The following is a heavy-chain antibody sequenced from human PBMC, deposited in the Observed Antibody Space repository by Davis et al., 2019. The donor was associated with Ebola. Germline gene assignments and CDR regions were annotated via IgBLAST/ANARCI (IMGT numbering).Heavy chain of an antibody. V-gene: IGHV5-51*01. Sequence: GESLKISCKGSGYNFTTSWIGWVRQMPGKGLEWVGIIYPGDSDTRYSPSFQGQITISADNSITTAYLQWSSLRASDTAIYYCARLAYNGNFWARDPFDVWGQGTKVTVSS. CDR2: IYPGDSDT. CDR3: ARLAYNGNFWARDPFDV. CDR1: GYNFTTSW. D-gene: IGHD1-7*01. J-gene: IGHJ3*01.